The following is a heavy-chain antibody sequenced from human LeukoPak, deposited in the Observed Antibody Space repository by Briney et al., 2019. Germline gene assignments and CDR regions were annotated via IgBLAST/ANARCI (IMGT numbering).Heavy chain of an antibody. CDR1: GYTFTGYY. D-gene: IGHD6-19*01. J-gene: IGHJ4*02. Sequence: GASVKVSCKASGYTFTGYYMHWVRRAPGQGLEWMGIINSSGGTTSYAQKFQGRVTMTRDTSTSTVYMELSSLRSEDTAVYYCARGGWYYLDYWGQGTLVTVSS. V-gene: IGHV1-46*01. CDR2: INSSGGTT. CDR3: ARGGWYYLDY.